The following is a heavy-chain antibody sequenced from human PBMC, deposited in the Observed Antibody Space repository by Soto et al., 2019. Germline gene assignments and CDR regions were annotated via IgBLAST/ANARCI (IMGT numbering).Heavy chain of an antibody. CDR3: ARGGSDSSGYYLVY. V-gene: IGHV4-59*01. Sequence: PSETLSLTCTVSGGSISSYYWSWIRQPPGKGLEWIGYIYYSGSTNYNPSLKSRVTISVDTSKNQFSLKLSSVTAADTAVYYCARGGSDSSGYYLVYWGQGTLVTVYS. CDR1: GGSISSYY. J-gene: IGHJ4*02. CDR2: IYYSGST. D-gene: IGHD3-22*01.